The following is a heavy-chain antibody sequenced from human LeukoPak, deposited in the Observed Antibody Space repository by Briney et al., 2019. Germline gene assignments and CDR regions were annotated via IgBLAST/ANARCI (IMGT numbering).Heavy chain of an antibody. CDR3: ATDPLWFGEANY. J-gene: IGHJ4*02. CDR1: GYTLTELS. Sequence: ASVKVSCKVSGYTLTELSMHWVRQAPGKGLEWMGGFDPEDGETIYAQKFQGRVTMTEDTSTDTAYMELSSLRSEDTAVYYCATDPLWFGEANYWGQGTLVTVS. CDR2: FDPEDGET. V-gene: IGHV1-24*01. D-gene: IGHD3-10*01.